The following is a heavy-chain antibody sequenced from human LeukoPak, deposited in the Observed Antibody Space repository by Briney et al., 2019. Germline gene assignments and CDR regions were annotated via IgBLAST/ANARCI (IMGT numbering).Heavy chain of an antibody. CDR3: ARVGVVKGSSSWYFDY. Sequence: QPGRSLRLSCAASGFTFSSYAMHWVRQAPGKGLEWVAVISYDGSNKYYADSVKGRFTISRDNSKNTLYLQMNSLRAEDTAVYYCARVGVVKGSSSWYFDYWGQGTLVTVSS. J-gene: IGHJ4*02. CDR2: ISYDGSNK. D-gene: IGHD6-13*01. V-gene: IGHV3-30-3*01. CDR1: GFTFSSYA.